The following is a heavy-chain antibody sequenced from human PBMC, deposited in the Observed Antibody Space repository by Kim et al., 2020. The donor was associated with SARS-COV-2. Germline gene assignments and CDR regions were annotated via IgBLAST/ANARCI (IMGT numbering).Heavy chain of an antibody. CDR1: GGSISSSSYY. V-gene: IGHV4-39*07. CDR2: IYYSGST. D-gene: IGHD3-3*02. J-gene: IGHJ5*02. CDR3: ARDRARALGYFNWFDP. Sequence: SETLSLTCTVSGGSISSSSYYWGWIRQPPGKGLEWIGSIYYSGSTYYNPSLKSRVTISVDTSKNQFSLKLSSVTAADTAVYYCARDRARALGYFNWFDPWGQGTLVTVSS.